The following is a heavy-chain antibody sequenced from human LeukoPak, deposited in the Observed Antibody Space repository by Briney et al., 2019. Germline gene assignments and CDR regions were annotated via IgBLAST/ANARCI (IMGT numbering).Heavy chain of an antibody. D-gene: IGHD3-10*01. CDR1: GFSFINYG. CDR2: IEYDGSNK. V-gene: IGHV3-30*02. Sequence: GGSLRLSCVASGFSFINYGMQWVRQAPGKGMEWMAFIEYDGSNKFYASTVKGRITISRDNSKNTLYLQMNGLRAEDTAVYFCAKGVAGSYYYYMDVWGKGTTVTVSS. CDR3: AKGVAGSYYYYMDV. J-gene: IGHJ6*03.